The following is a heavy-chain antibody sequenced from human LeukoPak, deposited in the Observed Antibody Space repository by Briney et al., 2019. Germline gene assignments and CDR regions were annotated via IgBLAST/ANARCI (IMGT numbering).Heavy chain of an antibody. D-gene: IGHD1-26*01. V-gene: IGHV4-39*02. CDR3: AKDGGSGSYLYYFDY. Sequence: SETLSLTCTVSGGSISSSSYYWGWIRQPPGKGLEWIGSIYYSGSTYYNPSLKSRVTISVDTSKNQFSLKLSSVTAADTAVYYCAKDGGSGSYLYYFDYWGQGTLVTVSS. J-gene: IGHJ4*02. CDR2: IYYSGST. CDR1: GGSISSSSYY.